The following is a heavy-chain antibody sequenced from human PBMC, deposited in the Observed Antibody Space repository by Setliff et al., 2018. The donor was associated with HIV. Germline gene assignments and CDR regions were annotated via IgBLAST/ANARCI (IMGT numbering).Heavy chain of an antibody. J-gene: IGHJ4*01. CDR1: GYTFTGYY. D-gene: IGHD3-10*01. CDR2: TNPNSGGT. V-gene: IGHV1-2*02. CDR3: AREGSPIYYFDY. Sequence: VASVKVSCKASGYTFTGYYMHWVRQAPGQGLEWMGWTNPNSGGTNYAQKFQGRVTMTRDTSISTAYMEVSSLRSDDTAVYYCAREGSPIYYFDYWSQGTLVTVSS.